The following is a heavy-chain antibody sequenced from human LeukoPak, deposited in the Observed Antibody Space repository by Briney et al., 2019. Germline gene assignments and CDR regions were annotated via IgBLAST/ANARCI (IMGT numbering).Heavy chain of an antibody. V-gene: IGHV4-59*01. CDR1: GGSISSYY. D-gene: IGHD6-6*01. CDR2: IYYSGST. CDR3: ARYSSSSTFFDY. J-gene: IGHJ4*02. Sequence: SETLSLTCIVSGGSISSYYWSWIRQPPGKGLEYIGYIYYSGSTNYNPSLRSRVTISVDTSKNQFSLKLSSVTAADTAVYYCARYSSSSTFFDYWGQGILVTVSS.